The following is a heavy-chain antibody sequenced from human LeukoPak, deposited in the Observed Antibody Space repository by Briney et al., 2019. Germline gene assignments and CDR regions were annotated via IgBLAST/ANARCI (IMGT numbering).Heavy chain of an antibody. CDR3: ARGYVAAAGSVYFDY. Sequence: PSETLSLTCAVYGGSFSGYYWSWIRHPPGKGLEWIGEINHSGSTNYNPSLKSRVTISVDTSKNQFSLKLSSVTAADTAVYYCARGYVAAAGSVYFDYWGQGTLVTVSS. J-gene: IGHJ4*02. CDR2: INHSGST. CDR1: GGSFSGYY. D-gene: IGHD6-13*01. V-gene: IGHV4-34*01.